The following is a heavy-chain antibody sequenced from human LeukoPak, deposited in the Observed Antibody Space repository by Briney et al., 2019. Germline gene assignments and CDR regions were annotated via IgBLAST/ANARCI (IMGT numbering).Heavy chain of an antibody. D-gene: IGHD2-2*01. J-gene: IGHJ6*02. CDR2: IYYSGST. CDR3: ARVGCSSTSCYRYYYYGMDV. V-gene: IGHV4-30-4*01. Sequence: PSETLSLTCTVSGGSISSGDYYWSWIRQPPGKGLEWIGYIYYSGSTYYNPSLKSRVTISVDTSKSQFSLKLSSVTAADTAVYYCARVGCSSTSCYRYYYYGMDVWGQGTTVTVSS. CDR1: GGSISSGDYY.